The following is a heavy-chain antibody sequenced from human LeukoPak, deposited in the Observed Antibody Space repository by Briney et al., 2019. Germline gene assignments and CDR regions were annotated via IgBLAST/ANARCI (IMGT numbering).Heavy chain of an antibody. CDR3: ARDGWSSGYDISYYYYYYYMDV. CDR2: IYTSGST. D-gene: IGHD5-12*01. J-gene: IGHJ6*03. Sequence: SETLSLTCTVSGGSISSYYWSWIRQPAGKGLEGIGRIYTSGSTNYNPSLKSRVIMSVDKSKNQFSLKLSSVTAADTAVYYCARDGWSSGYDISYYYYYYYMDVWGKGTTVTVSS. CDR1: GGSISSYY. V-gene: IGHV4-4*07.